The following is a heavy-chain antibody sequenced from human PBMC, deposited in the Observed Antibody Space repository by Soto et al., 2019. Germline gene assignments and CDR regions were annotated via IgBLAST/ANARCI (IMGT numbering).Heavy chain of an antibody. CDR1: GFTFSTYW. J-gene: IGHJ6*02. CDR2: INSDGSTT. Sequence: PGGSLRLACAASGFTFSTYWMHWVRQAPGKGLVWVSRINSDGSTTNYADSVKGRFTISRDNAKNTLYLQMNSLGAEDTAVYYCERDAHYDMSVWGQGTTVTVSS. V-gene: IGHV3-74*01. CDR3: ERDAHYDMSV.